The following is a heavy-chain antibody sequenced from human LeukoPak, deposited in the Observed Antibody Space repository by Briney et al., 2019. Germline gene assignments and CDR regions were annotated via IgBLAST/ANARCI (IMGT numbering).Heavy chain of an antibody. CDR3: AREVSSSPGLYYMDV. D-gene: IGHD6-13*01. CDR2: IYTSGST. Sequence: PSQTLSLTCTVSGGSIGSGDYYWSWIRQPAGKGLEWIGRIYTSGSTNYNPSLKSRVTMSVDTSKNQFSLKLSSVTAADTAVYYCAREVSSSPGLYYMDVWGKGTTVTVSS. CDR1: GGSIGSGDYY. V-gene: IGHV4-61*02. J-gene: IGHJ6*03.